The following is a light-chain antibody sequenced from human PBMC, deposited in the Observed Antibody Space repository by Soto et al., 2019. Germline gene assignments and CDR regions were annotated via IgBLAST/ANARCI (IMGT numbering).Light chain of an antibody. Sequence: EIVLTQSPGTLSLSPGERATLSCRASQSVSDNYLAWHQQKPGQAPRLLIFETSTRATGIPDRFSGSGSGTDFTLTISRLEPEEFAVYYCQQYGNSPFTFGPGTKVDVK. CDR2: ETS. CDR1: QSVSDNY. CDR3: QQYGNSPFT. J-gene: IGKJ3*01. V-gene: IGKV3-20*01.